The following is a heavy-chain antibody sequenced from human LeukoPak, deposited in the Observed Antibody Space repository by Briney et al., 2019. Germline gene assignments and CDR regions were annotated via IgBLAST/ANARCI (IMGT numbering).Heavy chain of an antibody. V-gene: IGHV1-18*01. J-gene: IGHJ6*02. CDR1: GYTFTSYG. CDR3: ASGSSGWSTYYYYGMDV. Sequence: ASVKVSCKASGYTFTSYGISWVRQAPGQGLEWMGWISAYNGNTNYAQKLQGRVTMTTDTSTSTAYMELRSLRSDDTAVYYCASGSSGWSTYYYYGMDVRGQGTTVTVSS. D-gene: IGHD6-19*01. CDR2: ISAYNGNT.